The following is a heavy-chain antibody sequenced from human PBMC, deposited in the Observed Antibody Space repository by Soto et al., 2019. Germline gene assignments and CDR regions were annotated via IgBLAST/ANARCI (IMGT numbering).Heavy chain of an antibody. CDR1: GFTFSSYW. CDR3: ARDHRAAADTFDY. CDR2: IKQDGSEK. D-gene: IGHD6-13*01. Sequence: EVQLVESGGGLVQPGGSLRLSCAASGFTFSSYWMSWVRQAPGKGLEWVANIKQDGSEKYYVDSVKGRFTISRDNAKNSLYLQMNSLRAEDTAVYYCARDHRAAADTFDYWGQGTLVTVSS. V-gene: IGHV3-7*01. J-gene: IGHJ4*02.